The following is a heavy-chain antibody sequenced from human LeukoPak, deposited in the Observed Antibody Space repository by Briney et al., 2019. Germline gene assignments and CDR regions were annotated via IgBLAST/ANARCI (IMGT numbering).Heavy chain of an antibody. J-gene: IGHJ4*02. CDR2: ISGSGGST. CDR1: GFTFSSYA. CDR3: ANSLDYGGKKYFDY. D-gene: IGHD4-23*01. Sequence: PGGSLRLSCAASGFTFSSYAVSWVRQAPGKGLEWVSAISGSGGSTYYADSVKGRFTISRDNSKNTLYLQMNSLRAEDTAVYYCANSLDYGGKKYFDYWGQGTLVTVSS. V-gene: IGHV3-23*01.